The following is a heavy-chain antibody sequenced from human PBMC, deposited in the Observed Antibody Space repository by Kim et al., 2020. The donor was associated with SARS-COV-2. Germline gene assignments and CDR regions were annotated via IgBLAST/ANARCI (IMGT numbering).Heavy chain of an antibody. Sequence: GGSLRLSCAASAFTVSSNSMVWVRQAPGKGLEWVSVIFRGGNLDYAASVRGRFTISRDRSKNTLYLQMNSLRVDDTAVYYCAGWTSSSWFDYWGQGTRVTVSS. J-gene: IGHJ4*02. D-gene: IGHD6-6*01. V-gene: IGHV3-53*01. CDR1: AFTVSSNS. CDR2: IFRGGNL. CDR3: AGWTSSSWFDY.